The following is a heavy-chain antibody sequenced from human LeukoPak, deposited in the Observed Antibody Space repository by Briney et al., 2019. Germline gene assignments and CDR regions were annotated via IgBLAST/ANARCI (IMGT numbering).Heavy chain of an antibody. CDR2: IYYSGNT. CDR1: GGSISNYY. V-gene: IGHV4-59*01. J-gene: IGHJ4*02. Sequence: PSETLSLTCTVSGGSISNYYWTWIRQPPGKGLEWIGYIYYSGNTDYNPSLKSRVTISIDTSKNQFSLKLTSVTAADTAVYYCARVEPGSYYNPFDYWGQGTLVTVSS. CDR3: ARVEPGSYYNPFDY. D-gene: IGHD3-10*01.